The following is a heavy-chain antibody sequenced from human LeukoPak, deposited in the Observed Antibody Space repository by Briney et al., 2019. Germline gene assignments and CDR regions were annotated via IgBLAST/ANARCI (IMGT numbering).Heavy chain of an antibody. CDR1: GYTFNNYG. J-gene: IGHJ3*02. CDR3: ARQSYFDGRGADAFDI. Sequence: ASVKVSCKASGYTFNNYGISWVRQVPGRGLEWMGWISPYNGNTKFAQKFQGRVTVTTETSTSTAYMELRSLRSDDTAVYYCARQSYFDGRGADAFDIWGQGTMVTVSS. D-gene: IGHD2-15*01. V-gene: IGHV1-18*01. CDR2: ISPYNGNT.